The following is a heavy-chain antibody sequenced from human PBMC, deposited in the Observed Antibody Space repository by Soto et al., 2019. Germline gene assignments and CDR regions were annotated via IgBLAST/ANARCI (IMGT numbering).Heavy chain of an antibody. D-gene: IGHD3-10*01. CDR3: AKDGTSGDNPPAG. CDR2: INQDGSEK. V-gene: IGHV3-7*03. Sequence: RRLSCAGSGFTLSGYWMSWVRQAPGKGLEWVANINQDGSEKSYVDSVKGRFTVSRDNAKNSLFLHMNSLRAEDTAVYYCAKDGTSGDNPPAGGGQGTQV. J-gene: IGHJ1*01. CDR1: GFTLSGYW.